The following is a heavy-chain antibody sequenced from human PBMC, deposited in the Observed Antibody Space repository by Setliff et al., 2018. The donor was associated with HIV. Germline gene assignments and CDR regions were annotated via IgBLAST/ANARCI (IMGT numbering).Heavy chain of an antibody. V-gene: IGHV4-61*09. J-gene: IGHJ3*02. CDR2: IYTSGSP. Sequence: SETLSLTCSVSGGSVNSGNYHWAWIRQPAGKGLEWIGHIYTSGSPHYKSSLTSRLTISLDTSRNQFSLKLTSVTAADTAVYYCARVDCSSTRCYAFDIWGQGTMVTVS. CDR1: GGSVNSGNYH. CDR3: ARVDCSSTRCYAFDI. D-gene: IGHD2-2*01.